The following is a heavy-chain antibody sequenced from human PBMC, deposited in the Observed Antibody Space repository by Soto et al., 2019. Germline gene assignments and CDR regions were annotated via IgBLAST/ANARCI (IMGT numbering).Heavy chain of an antibody. CDR1: GYMFNSYF. CDR2: VNPGAGGT. J-gene: IGHJ6*02. CDR3: VRESYIVVDD. Sequence: ASVKVSCKASGYMFNSYFMHWVRQAPGQGLEWMGLVNPGAGGTKYAQSFQGRVTMTRDTSISTAYMELSRLTSDHRAEYYCVRESYIVVDDWGQGTTVNVSS. D-gene: IGHD2-15*01. V-gene: IGHV1-2*02.